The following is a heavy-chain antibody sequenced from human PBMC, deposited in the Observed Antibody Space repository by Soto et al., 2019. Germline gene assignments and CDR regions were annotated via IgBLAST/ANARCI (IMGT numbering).Heavy chain of an antibody. J-gene: IGHJ6*02. Sequence: GGSLRLSCAASGFTFSSYAMSWVRQAPGKGLEWVSAISGSGGSTYYADSVKGRFTISRDNSKNTLYLQMNSLRAEDTAVYYCAKSGYGSGSYDATHYYYGMDVWGQGTTVTVSS. V-gene: IGHV3-23*01. D-gene: IGHD3-10*01. CDR3: AKSGYGSGSYDATHYYYGMDV. CDR2: ISGSGGST. CDR1: GFTFSSYA.